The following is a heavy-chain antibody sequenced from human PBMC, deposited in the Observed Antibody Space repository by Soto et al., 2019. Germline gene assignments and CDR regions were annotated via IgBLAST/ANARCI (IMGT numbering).Heavy chain of an antibody. J-gene: IGHJ4*02. D-gene: IGHD5-18*01. V-gene: IGHV4-34*01. CDR3: ARGAISYSYGSYD. Sequence: SETLSLTCAVYGGSFSGYYWSWIRQPPGKGLEWSGEINHSGSTNYNPSLKSRVTISVDTSKNQFSLKLSSVTAADTAVYYCARGAISYSYGSYDWGQGTLVTVSS. CDR2: INHSGST. CDR1: GGSFSGYY.